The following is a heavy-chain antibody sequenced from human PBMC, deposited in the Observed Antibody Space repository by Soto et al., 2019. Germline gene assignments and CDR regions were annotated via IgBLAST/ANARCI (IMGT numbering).Heavy chain of an antibody. CDR1: GASFSGYY. Sequence: SETLSLTCAVYGASFSGYYWSWIRQPPGKGLEWIGEINHSGSTNYNPSLKSRVIISVDRSKNQCSLTLSSMTAADTAVYYCARLGGYYQAFDNWGQGTLVTVSS. J-gene: IGHJ4*02. CDR3: ARLGGYYQAFDN. D-gene: IGHD3-3*01. CDR2: INHSGST. V-gene: IGHV4-34*01.